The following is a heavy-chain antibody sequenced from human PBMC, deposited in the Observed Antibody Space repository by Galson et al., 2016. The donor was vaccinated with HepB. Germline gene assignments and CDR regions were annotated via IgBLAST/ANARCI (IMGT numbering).Heavy chain of an antibody. V-gene: IGHV4-38-2*02. CDR2: VYRSGSS. D-gene: IGHD2-15*01. J-gene: IGHJ3*01. CDR1: SFSIRNGHY. Sequence: SETLSLTCTVSSFSIRNGHYWGWMRQTPGKGLEWIGSVYRSGSSYYNPSLRSRLTISVDTAKNHSSLSLTSVTAADSAVYYCARTVLPASIGGPFDFWGPGTLITVSS. CDR3: ARTVLPASIGGPFDF.